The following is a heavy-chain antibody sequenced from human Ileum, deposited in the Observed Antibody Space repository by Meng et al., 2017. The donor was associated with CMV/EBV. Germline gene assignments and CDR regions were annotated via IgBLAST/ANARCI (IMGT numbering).Heavy chain of an antibody. V-gene: IGHV4-30-4*01. CDR2: IYNSGKT. Sequence: QVEVQESGPGRVKPSETLSLICSVSGDSITTGNSYWSWIRQAPGKDMEWIGYIYNSGKTDCNPSLKSRVTISIDTSKNQFSLKLTSVTAADTAVYYCARGRVAQDYWGQGTLVTVSS. CDR3: ARGRVAQDY. CDR1: GDSITTGNSY. J-gene: IGHJ4*02.